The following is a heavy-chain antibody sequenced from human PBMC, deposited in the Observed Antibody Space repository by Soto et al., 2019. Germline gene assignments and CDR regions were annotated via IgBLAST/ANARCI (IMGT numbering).Heavy chain of an antibody. J-gene: IGHJ6*02. D-gene: IGHD6-13*01. CDR2: IYSGGST. Sequence: PVGSLRLSCAASGFTVSSNYMSWVRQAPGKGLEWVSVIYSGGSTYYADSVKGRFTISRDNSKNTLYLQMNSLRAEDTAVYYCARVSAAGFSLYYYYGMDVWGQGTTVTVSS. CDR3: ARVSAAGFSLYYYYGMDV. V-gene: IGHV3-53*01. CDR1: GFTVSSNY.